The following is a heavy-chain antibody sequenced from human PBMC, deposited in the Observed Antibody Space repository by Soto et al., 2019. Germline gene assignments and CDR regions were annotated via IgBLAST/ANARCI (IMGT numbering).Heavy chain of an antibody. J-gene: IGHJ4*02. CDR3: ARGRDVLGGVLAHFDY. D-gene: IGHD3-16*02. CDR2: INHSGST. Sequence: SETLSLTCAVYGGSFSGYYWSWTRQPPGKGLEWIGEINHSGSTNYNPSLKSRVTISVDTSKNQFSLKLSSVTAADTAVYYCARGRDVLGGVLAHFDYWGQGTLVTVSS. V-gene: IGHV4-34*01. CDR1: GGSFSGYY.